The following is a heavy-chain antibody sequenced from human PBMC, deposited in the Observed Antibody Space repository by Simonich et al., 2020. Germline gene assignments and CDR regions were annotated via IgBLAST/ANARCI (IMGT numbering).Heavy chain of an antibody. D-gene: IGHD3-10*01. CDR3: ARWPSIPASYGSGSYFDY. CDR1: GYTFTGYY. J-gene: IGHJ4*02. V-gene: IGHV1-2*02. Sequence: QVQLVQSGAEVKKPGASVKVSCKASGYTFTGYYMHWVRQAPGQGLGWIGEINPNRGGTNHAQKFQGRVTMTRDTSISTAYMELSRLRSDDTAVYYCARWPSIPASYGSGSYFDYWGQGTLVTVSS. CDR2: INPNRGGT.